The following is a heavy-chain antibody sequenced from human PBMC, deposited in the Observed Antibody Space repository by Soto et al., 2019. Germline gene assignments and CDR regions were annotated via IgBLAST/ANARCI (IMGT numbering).Heavy chain of an antibody. CDR1: GFTFSSYA. J-gene: IGHJ6*02. CDR2: ISGSGGST. D-gene: IGHD3-10*01. Sequence: SLRLSCAASGFTFSSYAMSWVRQAPGKGLEWVSAISGSGGSTYYADSVKGRFTISRDKSKNTLYLQMNSLSAEDTALYYFAFNPLYGAILNYFYGMDVWGQGTTVTVSS. V-gene: IGHV3-23*01. CDR3: AFNPLYGAILNYFYGMDV.